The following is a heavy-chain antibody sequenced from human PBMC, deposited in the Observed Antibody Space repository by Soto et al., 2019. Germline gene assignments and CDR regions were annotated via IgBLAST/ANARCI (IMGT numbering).Heavy chain of an antibody. CDR1: GYTFTSSG. J-gene: IGHJ4*02. CDR3: ARPRIAGASDF. D-gene: IGHD6-13*01. Sequence: ASVKVSCKASGYTFTSSGISWVRQAPGQGLEWMGWISAHNGNTNYAQKLQGRVTMTTDTSTSTAYMELRSLRSDDTAVYDCARPRIAGASDFWGQGTLVTGSS. V-gene: IGHV1-18*01. CDR2: ISAHNGNT.